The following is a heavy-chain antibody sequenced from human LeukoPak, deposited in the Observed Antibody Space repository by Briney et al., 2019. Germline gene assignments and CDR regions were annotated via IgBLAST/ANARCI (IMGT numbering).Heavy chain of an antibody. V-gene: IGHV4-59*01. CDR2: IYYSGST. CDR1: GGSITSYY. CDR3: ARGGWYPQSFQH. D-gene: IGHD6-19*01. J-gene: IGHJ1*01. Sequence: PSETLSLTCTVSGGSITSYYWNWIRQPPGKGLEWIGYIYYSGSTNYNPSLKSRVTISVDTSKNQFSLKLSSVTAADTAVYYCARGGWYPQSFQHWGQGALVTVSS.